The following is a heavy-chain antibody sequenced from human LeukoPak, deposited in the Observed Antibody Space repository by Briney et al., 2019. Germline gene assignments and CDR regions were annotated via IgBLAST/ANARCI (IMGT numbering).Heavy chain of an antibody. D-gene: IGHD3-22*01. V-gene: IGHV4-34*01. Sequence: ASETLSLTCAVYGGSFSGYYWSWIRQPPGKGLEWIGEINHSGSTNYNPSLKSRVTISVDTSKNQFSLKLSSVTAADTAVYYCASQRKDYYYDSSGYYGIWGQRTLVTVSS. CDR3: ASQRKDYYYDSSGYYGI. CDR1: GGSFSGYY. J-gene: IGHJ4*02. CDR2: INHSGST.